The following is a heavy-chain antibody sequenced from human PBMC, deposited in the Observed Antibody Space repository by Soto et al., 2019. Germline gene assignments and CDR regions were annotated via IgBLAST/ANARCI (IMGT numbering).Heavy chain of an antibody. V-gene: IGHV3-72*01. CDR1: GFTFSAHY. CDR2: IRNKANSYTT. Sequence: EVQLVESGGGLVQPGGSLRLSCAASGFTFSAHYMDWVRQAPGKGLEWVGRIRNKANSYTTEYAPSVKGRFTISRDDSQNSLYLQMNSLKTEDTAVYYCARGAAAHLGERYYYGLDVWGQGTTVTVSS. J-gene: IGHJ6*02. CDR3: ARGAAAHLGERYYYGLDV. D-gene: IGHD6-13*01.